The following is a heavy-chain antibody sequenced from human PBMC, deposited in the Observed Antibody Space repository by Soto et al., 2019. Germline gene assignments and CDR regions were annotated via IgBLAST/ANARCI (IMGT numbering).Heavy chain of an antibody. Sequence: LXLSCAASVFTFSSYVMHWVRQAPGKGLEWVAVIWYDGSNKYYADSVKGRFTISRDNSKNTLYLQMNSLRAEDTAVYYCASSRGYSGYDLSDWGQGTLVTVSS. V-gene: IGHV3-33*01. CDR2: IWYDGSNK. CDR3: ASSRGYSGYDLSD. J-gene: IGHJ4*02. D-gene: IGHD5-12*01. CDR1: VFTFSSYV.